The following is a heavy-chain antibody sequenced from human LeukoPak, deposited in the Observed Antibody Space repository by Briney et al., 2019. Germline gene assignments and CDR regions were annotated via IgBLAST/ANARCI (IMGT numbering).Heavy chain of an antibody. J-gene: IGHJ6*03. CDR1: GGSFSGYY. Sequence: SETLSLTCAVYGGSFSGYYWSWIRQPPGKGLEWIGEINHSGSTNYNPSLKSRVTISVDTSKNQFSLKLSSVTAADTAVYYCARGRGYCSSTSCYSPYYYYMDVWGRGTTVTVSS. D-gene: IGHD2-2*01. CDR2: INHSGST. CDR3: ARGRGYCSSTSCYSPYYYYMDV. V-gene: IGHV4-34*01.